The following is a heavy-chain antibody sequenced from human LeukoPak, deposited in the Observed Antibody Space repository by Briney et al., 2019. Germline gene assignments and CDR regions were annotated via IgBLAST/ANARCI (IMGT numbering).Heavy chain of an antibody. V-gene: IGHV3-21*01. Sequence: GGSLRLSCAASGFTFSSYSMNWVRQAPGKGLEWVSSISSSSSYIYYADSVKGRFTISRDNAKNSLYLQMNSLRAEDTAVYYCAKDRWATQTTYDAFDIWGQGTMVTVSS. J-gene: IGHJ3*02. CDR2: ISSSSSYI. CDR3: AKDRWATQTTYDAFDI. D-gene: IGHD1-1*01. CDR1: GFTFSSYS.